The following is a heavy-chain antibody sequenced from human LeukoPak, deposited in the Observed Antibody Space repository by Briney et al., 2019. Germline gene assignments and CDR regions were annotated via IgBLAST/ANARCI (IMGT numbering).Heavy chain of an antibody. CDR2: IWYDGSNL. J-gene: IGHJ3*02. V-gene: IGHV3-33*01. CDR3: ARDKNYYGSGSPSLDAFDI. Sequence: GRSLRLSCAASGFPFSSYGMHWVRQAPGKGLEWVALIWYDGSNLYYADSVKGRFTISKDCSKNTLYLHMNSLRAEDTAVYYCARDKNYYGSGSPSLDAFDIWGQGTMVTVSS. CDR1: GFPFSSYG. D-gene: IGHD3-10*01.